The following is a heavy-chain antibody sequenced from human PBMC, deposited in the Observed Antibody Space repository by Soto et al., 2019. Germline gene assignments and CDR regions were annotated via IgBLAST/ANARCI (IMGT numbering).Heavy chain of an antibody. V-gene: IGHV4-4*07. CDR2: IYPSGAT. D-gene: IGHD2-15*01. Sequence: QVQLLQSGPGLVKPSETLSLTCNVSGGSIFGFYWSWFRQPAGQTLEWIGRIYPSGATAYNPSIKPRVAMSVADSTTQFSLRLTSVTAADAAVFYCAEARTPFRADSAFDSWGQGTLVSVSS. CDR3: AEARTPFRADSAFDS. J-gene: IGHJ4*02. CDR1: GGSIFGFY.